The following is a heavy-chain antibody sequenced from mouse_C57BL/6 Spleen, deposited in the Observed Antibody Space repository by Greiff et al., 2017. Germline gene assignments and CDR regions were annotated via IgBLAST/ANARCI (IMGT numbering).Heavy chain of an antibody. V-gene: IGHV1-64*01. Sequence: QVQLQQPGAELVKPGASVKLSCKASGYTFTSYWMHWVKQRPGQGLEWIGMIHPNSGSTNYNEKFKSKATLTVDKSSSTAYMQLSSLTSEDSAVYYCARSRDGYPNYYAMDYWGQGTSVTVSS. J-gene: IGHJ4*01. CDR3: ARSRDGYPNYYAMDY. CDR2: IHPNSGST. CDR1: GYTFTSYW. D-gene: IGHD2-3*01.